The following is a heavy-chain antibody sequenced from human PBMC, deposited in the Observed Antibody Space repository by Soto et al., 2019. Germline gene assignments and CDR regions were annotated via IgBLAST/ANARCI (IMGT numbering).Heavy chain of an antibody. CDR3: ARRGGYYGMDV. Sequence: SETLSLTCTVSGGSISSYYWSWIRQPPGKGLEWIGYIYYSGSTNYNPSLKSRVTISVDTSKNQFSLKLSCVTAADTAVYCCARRGGYYGMDVWGQGTTVTVSS. CDR1: GGSISSYY. V-gene: IGHV4-59*01. D-gene: IGHD3-10*01. J-gene: IGHJ6*02. CDR2: IYYSGST.